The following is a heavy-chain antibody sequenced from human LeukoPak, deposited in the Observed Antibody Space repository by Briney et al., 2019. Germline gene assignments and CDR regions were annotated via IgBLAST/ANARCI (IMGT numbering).Heavy chain of an antibody. Sequence: PSETLSLTCSASGGSIRTSGYYWGWIRQPPGKGLEYIGSMYYSGSTNYNPSLKSRVTISVDTSNNHFSLRLSSVTAADAAVYYCARRRGMFSYYFDYWGQGTLVTVSS. V-gene: IGHV4-39*01. D-gene: IGHD3-10*02. CDR2: MYYSGST. J-gene: IGHJ4*02. CDR1: GGSIRTSGYY. CDR3: ARRRGMFSYYFDY.